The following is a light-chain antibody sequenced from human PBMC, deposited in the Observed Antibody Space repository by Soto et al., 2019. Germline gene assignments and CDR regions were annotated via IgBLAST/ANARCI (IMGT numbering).Light chain of an antibody. V-gene: IGKV3-11*01. J-gene: IGKJ5*01. Sequence: EIVLKQSPATLSLSPVERATLSCMASQSVSSYLSGYQQKPGQDHRLLIYDASNRATGIPARFSGSGSGTDFTLTISSLEPEDFAVYYWQQRINSPIIFRQGTRLDIK. CDR3: QQRINSPII. CDR2: DAS. CDR1: QSVSSY.